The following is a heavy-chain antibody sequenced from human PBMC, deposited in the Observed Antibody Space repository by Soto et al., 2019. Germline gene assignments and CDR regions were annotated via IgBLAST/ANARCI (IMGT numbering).Heavy chain of an antibody. Sequence: PSETLSLTCTVSGGSISSGGYSWSWIRQPPGKGLEWIGYIYHSGSTYYNPSLKSRVTISVDRSKNQFSLKVNSVTAADTAVYYCARESDYVWGGYRYRQPFEYWGQGTQVTVSS. J-gene: IGHJ4*02. V-gene: IGHV4-30-2*01. CDR3: ARESDYVWGGYRYRQPFEY. D-gene: IGHD3-16*02. CDR2: IYHSGST. CDR1: GGSISSGGYS.